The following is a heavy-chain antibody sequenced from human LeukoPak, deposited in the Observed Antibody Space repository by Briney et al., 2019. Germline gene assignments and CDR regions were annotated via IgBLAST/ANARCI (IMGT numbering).Heavy chain of an antibody. CDR3: AKDLEGAAASFNY. CDR2: IRYEGSNK. Sequence: GGSLRLSCAASGFTFSSYGMHWVRQAPGKGLEWVAFIRYEGSNKYYADSVKGRFTISRDNSKNTLYLQMNSLRAEDTAVYYCAKDLEGAAASFNYWGQGTLVTVSS. CDR1: GFTFSSYG. J-gene: IGHJ4*02. D-gene: IGHD6-13*01. V-gene: IGHV3-30*02.